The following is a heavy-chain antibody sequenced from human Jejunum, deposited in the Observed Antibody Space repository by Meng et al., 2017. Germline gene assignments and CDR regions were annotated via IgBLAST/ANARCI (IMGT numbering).Heavy chain of an antibody. J-gene: IGHJ4*02. CDR3: ATDVYGDGLAYLDY. Sequence: QVRRHVSGSGLVRPSETLSLSCAISGGSVSGRSFDWTWLRQPPGKGLEWMGYVFDSGSTKYNPSLSSRVTRSANTSKNQFSLELSSVTAADTAVYYCATDVYGDGLAYLDYWGQGSLVTVSS. CDR2: VFDSGST. D-gene: IGHD4-17*01. V-gene: IGHV4-61*01. CDR1: GGSVSGRSFD.